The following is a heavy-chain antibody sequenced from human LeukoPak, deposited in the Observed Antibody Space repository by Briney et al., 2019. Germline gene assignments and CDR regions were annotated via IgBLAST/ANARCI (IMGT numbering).Heavy chain of an antibody. CDR2: ISGSGGST. CDR3: AKEQQMVTEDHFFSIDY. Sequence: GGSLRLSCEASGFTFSDYGMNWVRQAPGEGLEWVSIISGSGGSTYYTDSVKGRFTISRDNSKNTLYLQMNSLRAEDTAVYYCAKEQQMVTEDHFFSIDYWGQGTLVTVSS. V-gene: IGHV3-23*01. D-gene: IGHD2-21*02. CDR1: GFTFSDYG. J-gene: IGHJ4*02.